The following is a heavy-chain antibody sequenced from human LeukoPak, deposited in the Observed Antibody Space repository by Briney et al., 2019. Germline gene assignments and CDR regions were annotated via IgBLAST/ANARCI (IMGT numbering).Heavy chain of an antibody. Sequence: SVKVSCKASGGTFSSYAISWVRQAPGQGLEWMGRIIPILGIANYAQKFQGRVTITADRSTSTAYMELSSLRSEDTAVYYCAIFLSTYYYDSSGYSIPVDYRGQGTLVTVSS. J-gene: IGHJ4*02. CDR1: GGTFSSYA. CDR3: AIFLSTYYYDSSGYSIPVDY. D-gene: IGHD3-22*01. CDR2: IIPILGIA. V-gene: IGHV1-69*04.